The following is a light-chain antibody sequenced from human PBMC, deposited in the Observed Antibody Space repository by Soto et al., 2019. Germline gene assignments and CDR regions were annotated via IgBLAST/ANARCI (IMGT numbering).Light chain of an antibody. CDR3: QQYYNWHPIT. J-gene: IGKJ5*01. CDR1: QSVSSN. CDR2: GAS. V-gene: IGKV3-15*01. Sequence: EIVMTQSPATLSVSPGERSTLSCMAIQSVSSNLAWYQQKPCQAPRLLIYGASTSATGIPARFSGSGSGTEFTLTISSLQYEDFAVYYCQQYYNWHPITFGQGTRLEIK.